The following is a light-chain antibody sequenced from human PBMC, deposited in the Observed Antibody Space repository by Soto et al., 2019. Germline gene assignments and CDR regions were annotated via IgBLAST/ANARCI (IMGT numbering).Light chain of an antibody. J-gene: IGLJ3*02. CDR3: QTWDTGIRV. V-gene: IGLV4-69*01. CDR1: SGHSTYT. Sequence: QLVLTQSPSASASLGASVKLTCTLSSGHSTYTIAWHQQQPEKGPRFLMKVHSDGSHSRGDGIPDRFSGSISGAERYLTISSLQSEDEADYFCQTWDTGIRVFGGGTKLTVL. CDR2: VHSDGSH.